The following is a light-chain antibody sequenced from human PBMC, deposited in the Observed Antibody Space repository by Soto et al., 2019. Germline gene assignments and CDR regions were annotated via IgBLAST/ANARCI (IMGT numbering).Light chain of an antibody. CDR2: WAS. J-gene: IGKJ1*01. V-gene: IGKV4-1*01. CDR3: QQYYTNSWS. CDR1: QSVLYSPNNKNY. Sequence: DIVMTQSPESLAVSLGERATINCKSSQSVLYSPNNKNYLAWYQHKPGQPPKMLIYWASIRESGVPDRFSGSGSGTDFTLTISSLQSEDVAVYYCQQYYTNSWSFGQGTKVEIK.